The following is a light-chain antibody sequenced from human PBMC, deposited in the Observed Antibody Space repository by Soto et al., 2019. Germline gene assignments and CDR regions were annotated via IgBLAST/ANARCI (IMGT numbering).Light chain of an antibody. CDR3: HSFVSSLNGWV. CDR2: GNT. Sequence: QSVLTQPPSVSGAPGQRVTISCTGSSSNIGAGHDVHWYQQVSGTAPKLLVSGNTNRPSGVPDRFSGSNSGTSASLAITGLQAEDEADYDCHSFVSSLNGWVFGGGTPLTVL. V-gene: IGLV1-40*01. CDR1: SSNIGAGHD. J-gene: IGLJ3*02.